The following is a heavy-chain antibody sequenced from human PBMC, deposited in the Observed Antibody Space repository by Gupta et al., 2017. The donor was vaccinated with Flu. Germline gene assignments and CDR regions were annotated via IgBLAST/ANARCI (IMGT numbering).Heavy chain of an antibody. V-gene: IGHV1-69*06. CDR3: AREHQGLGGIRYFDF. J-gene: IGHJ4*02. D-gene: IGHD3-16*01. CDR2: ITPIFDTT. CDR1: GGTLRGYT. Sequence: QVQLVQSGAEVKKPGSSVKVSCRISGGTLRGYTMSWVRQAPGQGFEWMGGITPIFDTTNYGQSFQGRLTLTADKSTSTVYMELSSLRSEDTAIYYCAREHQGLGGIRYFDFWGQGSLVSVSS.